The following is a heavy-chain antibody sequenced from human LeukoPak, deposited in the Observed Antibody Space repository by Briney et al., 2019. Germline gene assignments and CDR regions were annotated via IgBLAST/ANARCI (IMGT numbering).Heavy chain of an antibody. CDR3: AKQRIVGAHPLDS. CDR2: ISYDGSNK. J-gene: IGHJ4*02. Sequence: GGSLRLSCAASGFTFRSYGMHWVRQAPGKGLEWVAIISYDGSNKYYADSVKGRFTISRDNSKNTLYLQMNSLRAEDTAVYYCAKQRIVGAHPLDSWGQGTPVTVSS. CDR1: GFTFRSYG. V-gene: IGHV3-30*18. D-gene: IGHD1-26*01.